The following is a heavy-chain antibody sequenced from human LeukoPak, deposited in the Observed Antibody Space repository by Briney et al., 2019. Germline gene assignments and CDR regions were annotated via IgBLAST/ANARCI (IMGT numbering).Heavy chain of an antibody. CDR1: GFTFSFYM. CDR3: ARDDNWNDKPFDL. D-gene: IGHD1-20*01. J-gene: IGHJ4*02. V-gene: IGHV3-21*01. CDR2: ISTSSSHI. Sequence: GGPLKPSCTASGFTFSFYMMNWVRQPPGKGRKWFQSISTSSSHIYYADSLKGGFTFSRDNARNSLFLKLNNRKPKETTWYYCARDDNWNDKPFDLWGPGTLVTVSS.